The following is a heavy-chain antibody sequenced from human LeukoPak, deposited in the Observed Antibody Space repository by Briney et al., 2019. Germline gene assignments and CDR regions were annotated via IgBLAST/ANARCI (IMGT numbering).Heavy chain of an antibody. CDR3: ARDTGYSYALQYAFDI. CDR1: GFTFSDYS. J-gene: IGHJ3*02. Sequence: GGSLRLSCAASGFTFSDYSMNWVRQAPGKGLEWVSYISSSSSTIFYADSVKGRFTISRDNAKNSLYLQMNSLRAEDTAVYYCARDTGYSYALQYAFDIWGQGTMVTVSS. V-gene: IGHV3-48*04. D-gene: IGHD5-18*01. CDR2: ISSSSSTI.